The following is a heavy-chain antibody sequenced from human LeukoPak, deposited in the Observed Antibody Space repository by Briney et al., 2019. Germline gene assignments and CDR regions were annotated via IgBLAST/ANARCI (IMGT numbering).Heavy chain of an antibody. V-gene: IGHV1-18*01. D-gene: IGHD3-10*01. J-gene: IGHJ6*03. CDR2: ISAYNGNT. CDR3: ARKFGELSPYYYYYYMDV. Sequence: GASVKVSCKASGYTFTSYGISWVRQAPGQGLEWMGWISAYNGNTNYAQKLQGRVTMTTDTSTSTAYMELRSLRSDDTAVYYCARKFGELSPYYYYYYMDVWGKGTTVTISS. CDR1: GYTFTSYG.